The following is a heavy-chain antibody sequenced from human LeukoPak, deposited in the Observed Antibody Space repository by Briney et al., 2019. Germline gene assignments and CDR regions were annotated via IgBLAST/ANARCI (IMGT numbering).Heavy chain of an antibody. V-gene: IGHV4-61*02. Sequence: PSETLSLTCTVSGGSISSGSYYWSWIRQPAGKGLEWIGRIYTSGSTNYNPSLKSRVTISVDTSKNQFSLKLSSVTAADTAVYYCARRAAYYDILTGYASPYFDYWGQGTLATVSS. CDR1: GGSISSGSYY. CDR3: ARRAAYYDILTGYASPYFDY. D-gene: IGHD3-9*01. CDR2: IYTSGST. J-gene: IGHJ4*02.